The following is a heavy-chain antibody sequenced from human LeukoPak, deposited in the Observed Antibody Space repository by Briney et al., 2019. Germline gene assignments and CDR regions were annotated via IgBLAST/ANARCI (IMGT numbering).Heavy chain of an antibody. Sequence: GGSLRLSCAASGFTFDDYAMHWVRQAAGKGPEWVSLISGDGGSTYYADSVKGRFTISRDNSKNPLYLQMNSLRTEDTALYYCAKDSSGYYTRWYYYYYMDVWGKGTTVTVSS. J-gene: IGHJ6*03. CDR2: ISGDGGST. V-gene: IGHV3-43*02. D-gene: IGHD3-22*01. CDR1: GFTFDDYA. CDR3: AKDSSGYYTRWYYYYYMDV.